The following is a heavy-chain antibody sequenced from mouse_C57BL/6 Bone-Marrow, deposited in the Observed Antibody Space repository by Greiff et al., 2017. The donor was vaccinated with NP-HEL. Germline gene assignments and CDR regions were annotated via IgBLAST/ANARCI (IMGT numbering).Heavy chain of an antibody. CDR3: ARRAY. CDR2: ISSGGSYT. Sequence: EVKLVESGGDLVKPGGSLKLSCAASGFTFSSYGMSWVRQTPDKRLEWVATISSGGSYTYYPDSVKGRFTISRDNAKNTLYLQMSSLKSEDTAMYYCARRAYRGQGTLVTVSA. CDR1: GFTFSSYG. J-gene: IGHJ3*01. V-gene: IGHV5-6*01.